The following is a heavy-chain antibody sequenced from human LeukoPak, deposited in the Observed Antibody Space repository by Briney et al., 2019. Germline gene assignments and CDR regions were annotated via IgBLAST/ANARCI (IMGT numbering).Heavy chain of an antibody. V-gene: IGHV1-8*01. J-gene: IGHJ4*02. Sequence: ASVKVSCKASGYTFASYDINWVRQATGQGLEWMGWMNPNSGNTGYAQKFQGRVTVTRNTSISTAYMELSSLRSEDTAVYYCARGLSRKKFGELSYYFDCWGQGTLVTVSS. CDR2: MNPNSGNT. D-gene: IGHD3-10*01. CDR3: ARGLSRKKFGELSYYFDC. CDR1: GYTFASYD.